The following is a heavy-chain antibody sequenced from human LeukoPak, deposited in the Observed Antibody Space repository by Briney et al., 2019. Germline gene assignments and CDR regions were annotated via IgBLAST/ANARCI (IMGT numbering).Heavy chain of an antibody. V-gene: IGHV1-46*01. J-gene: IGHJ4*02. Sequence: GASVKVSCKASGYTFTSYYMHWVRQAPGQGLEWMGIINPSGGSTSYAQKFQGRVTMTRDTSTSTVYMELSSLRSEDTAVYYCAREGEGGSYFWGYFDYWGQGTLVTVSS. CDR2: INPSGGST. D-gene: IGHD1-26*01. CDR3: AREGEGGSYFWGYFDY. CDR1: GYTFTSYY.